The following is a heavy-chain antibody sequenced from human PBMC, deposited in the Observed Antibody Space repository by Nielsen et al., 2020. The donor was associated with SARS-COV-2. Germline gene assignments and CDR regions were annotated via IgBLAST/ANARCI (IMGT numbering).Heavy chain of an antibody. J-gene: IGHJ4*02. CDR2: IWYDGSNK. CDR3: TNYHF. Sequence: VRQAPGKGLEWVALIWYDGSNKYYADSVKGRFIISRDNLKSTLFLQMNSLRVDDTAIYYCTNYHFWGQGTLVTVSS. V-gene: IGHV3-33*06.